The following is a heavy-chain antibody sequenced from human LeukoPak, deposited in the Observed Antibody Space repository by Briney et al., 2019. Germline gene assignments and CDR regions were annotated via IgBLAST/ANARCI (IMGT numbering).Heavy chain of an antibody. CDR1: GFTFSSYS. Sequence: GGSLRLSCAASGFTFSSYSMNWVRQAPGKGLEWVSSISSSSSYIYYADSVKGRFTISRDNAKNSLYLQMNSLRAEDTAVYYCAREPKKVATILYYYYYYMDVWGKGTTVTISS. CDR2: ISSSSSYI. J-gene: IGHJ6*03. CDR3: AREPKKVATILYYYYYYMDV. V-gene: IGHV3-21*01. D-gene: IGHD5-12*01.